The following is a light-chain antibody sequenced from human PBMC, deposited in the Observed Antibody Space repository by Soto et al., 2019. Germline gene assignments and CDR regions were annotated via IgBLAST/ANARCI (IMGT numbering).Light chain of an antibody. V-gene: IGKV1-27*01. CDR3: QKCGIAPFT. J-gene: IGKJ4*01. CDR1: QGISNY. CDR2: AAS. Sequence: DIQMTQSPSSLSASVGDRVTITCRASQGISNYLAWYQQKPGKVPKLLTYAASTLQSGVPSRFSGSGSGTDFTLTISSLQPEDVATYYCQKCGIAPFTFGGGTKVELK.